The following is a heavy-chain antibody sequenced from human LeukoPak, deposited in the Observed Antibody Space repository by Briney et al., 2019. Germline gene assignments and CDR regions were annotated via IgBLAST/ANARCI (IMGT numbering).Heavy chain of an antibody. D-gene: IGHD2-2*01. J-gene: IGHJ4*02. CDR2: IWHDGSNK. V-gene: IGHV3-33*01. Sequence: PGGSLRLSCAASGFTFSSYGMHWVRQAPGKGLEWVAVIWHDGSNKLYAESVKGRFTISRDDSKNTLYLQMTGLGAEDTALYYCARDSTSSNFDYWGQGTLVTVSS. CDR3: ARDSTSSNFDY. CDR1: GFTFSSYG.